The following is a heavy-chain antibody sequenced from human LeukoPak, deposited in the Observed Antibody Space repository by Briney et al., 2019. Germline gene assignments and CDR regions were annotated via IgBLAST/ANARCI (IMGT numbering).Heavy chain of an antibody. D-gene: IGHD2-21*01. J-gene: IGHJ3*02. V-gene: IGHV3-23*01. CDR3: AKVGAYCGGDCPYAFDI. CDR1: GFTLSTYD. Sequence: GGSLRLSCAASGFTLSTYDMSWVRQAPGKGLECVSAIDRGVGSTRTNYADSVKGRFTISRDNSKNTLYLQMNSLRAEDTAVYYCAKVGAYCGGDCPYAFDIWGQGTMVTVSS. CDR2: IDRGVGST.